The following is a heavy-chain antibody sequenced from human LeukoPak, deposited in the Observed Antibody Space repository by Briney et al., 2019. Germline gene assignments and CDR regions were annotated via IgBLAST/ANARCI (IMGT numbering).Heavy chain of an antibody. D-gene: IGHD2-2*02. CDR2: ISGSGGST. J-gene: IGHJ4*02. CDR3: AKDVRRAEYCSATTCYTSSFDY. V-gene: IGHV3-23*01. Sequence: GGSLRLSCAASGFTFSSYAMSWVRQAPGKGLEGVSAISGSGGSTYYADSVKGRFTISRDNSKNTLYLQMNSLRAEDTAVYYCAKDVRRAEYCSATTCYTSSFDYWGQGTLVTVSS. CDR1: GFTFSSYA.